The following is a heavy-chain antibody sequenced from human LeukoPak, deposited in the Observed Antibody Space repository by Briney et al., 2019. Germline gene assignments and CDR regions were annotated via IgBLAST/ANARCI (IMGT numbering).Heavy chain of an antibody. CDR2: IKQVGSEK. V-gene: IGHV3-7*03. CDR1: GFTFGDAW. D-gene: IGHD3/OR15-3a*01. Sequence: GGALRLSCAASGFTFGDAWLNWVCQVPGQGLEWVADIKQVGSEKFYVASVKGRFTISRDNGKSSLYLQMNSLRAEDTALYYCATSYDMGWLIGYWGQGTLVTVSS. CDR3: ATSYDMGWLIGY. J-gene: IGHJ4*02.